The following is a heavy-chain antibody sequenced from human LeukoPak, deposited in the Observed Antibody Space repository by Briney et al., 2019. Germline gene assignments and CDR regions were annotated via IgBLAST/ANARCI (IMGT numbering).Heavy chain of an antibody. V-gene: IGHV3-48*01. J-gene: IGHJ6*02. CDR2: ISSSSTI. CDR1: GFTFSSYS. Sequence: GGSLRLSCAASGFTFSSYSMNWVRQAPGKGLEWVSYISSSSTIYYADSVKGRFTISRDNAKNSLYLQMNSLRAEDTAVYYCARDPTVLLWFGELSAGPMDVWGQGTTVTVSS. CDR3: ARDPTVLLWFGELSAGPMDV. D-gene: IGHD3-10*01.